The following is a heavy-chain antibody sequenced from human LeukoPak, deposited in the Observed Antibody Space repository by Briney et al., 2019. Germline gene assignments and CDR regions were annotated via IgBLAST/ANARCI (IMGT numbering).Heavy chain of an antibody. CDR2: IIPIFGTA. Sequence: ASVKVSCKASGGTFSSYAISWVRQAPGQGLEWMGGIIPIFGTANYAQKFQGRVTITADESTSTAYMELSSLRSEDTAVYYCAREGVYSSSWNWFDPWGQGTLVTVSS. D-gene: IGHD6-13*01. CDR1: GGTFSSYA. CDR3: AREGVYSSSWNWFDP. V-gene: IGHV1-69*01. J-gene: IGHJ5*02.